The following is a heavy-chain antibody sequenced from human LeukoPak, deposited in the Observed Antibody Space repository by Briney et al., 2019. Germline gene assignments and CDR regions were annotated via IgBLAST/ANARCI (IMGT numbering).Heavy chain of an antibody. Sequence: GGSLRLSCAASGFTFSYYGMHWVRQAPGKGLGWVANIWYDGGSKYYADSVKGRFTISRDNSKNTLNLQMNSLRADDTAVYFCVRDSSGDSSGRPSLDYWGQGTLVTVSS. J-gene: IGHJ4*02. CDR2: IWYDGGSK. CDR3: VRDSSGDSSGRPSLDY. V-gene: IGHV3-33*01. D-gene: IGHD3-10*01. CDR1: GFTFSYYG.